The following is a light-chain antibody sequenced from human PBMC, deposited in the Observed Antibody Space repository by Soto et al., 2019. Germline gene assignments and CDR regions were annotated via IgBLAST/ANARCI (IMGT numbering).Light chain of an antibody. CDR3: HQRSSLPRT. Sequence: EIVLTQSPAPLSLSPGERGTLACRASQSVGTSLAWYQQKPGQAPRLLISDASLRATGIPARFSGSGSGTDFTLIISSLEPEDSAVYYCHQRSSLPRTFGQGTKGQIK. J-gene: IGKJ1*01. V-gene: IGKV3-11*01. CDR2: DAS. CDR1: QSVGTS.